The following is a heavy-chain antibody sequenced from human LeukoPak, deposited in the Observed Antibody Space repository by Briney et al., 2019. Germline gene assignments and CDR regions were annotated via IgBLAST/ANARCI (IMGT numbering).Heavy chain of an antibody. Sequence: ASVKVSCKASGYTFTSYDINWVRQATGQGLEWMGWMNPNSGNTGYAQKFQGRVTMTRNTSISTAYMELSSLRSEDTAVYYCARGGYCSSTSCLRGRPGAFDIWGQGTMVTVSS. J-gene: IGHJ3*02. D-gene: IGHD2-2*01. V-gene: IGHV1-8*01. CDR1: GYTFTSYD. CDR2: MNPNSGNT. CDR3: ARGGYCSSTSCLRGRPGAFDI.